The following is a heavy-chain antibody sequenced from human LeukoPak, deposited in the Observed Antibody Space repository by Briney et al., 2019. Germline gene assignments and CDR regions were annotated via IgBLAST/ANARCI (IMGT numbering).Heavy chain of an antibody. J-gene: IGHJ3*02. V-gene: IGHV3-64*02. CDR3: ARPLAGTTHAFEI. CDR1: GFTFSTYA. Sequence: SGGSLRLSCAASGFTFSTYAMHWVHQAPGKGLECVSAISTNGDSTFYADSVKGRFTISRDNSNDTLYLQMGSLRAEDMAVYYCARPLAGTTHAFEIWGQGTMVTVSS. D-gene: IGHD1-7*01. CDR2: ISTNGDST.